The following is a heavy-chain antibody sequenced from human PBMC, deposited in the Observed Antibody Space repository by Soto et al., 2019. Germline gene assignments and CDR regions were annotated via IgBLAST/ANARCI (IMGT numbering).Heavy chain of an antibody. D-gene: IGHD2-8*01. CDR2: ISAYNGNT. Sequence: QVQLVQSGAEVKKPGASVKVSCKASGYTFTSYGISWVRQAPGQGLEWMGWISAYNGNTNYAQKLQGRVTMTTDTYTSTDYMELRSLRSDVTAVYYCAREAILRLYYYYGMDVWGQGNTVTVSS. CDR1: GYTFTSYG. J-gene: IGHJ6*02. CDR3: AREAILRLYYYYGMDV. V-gene: IGHV1-18*01.